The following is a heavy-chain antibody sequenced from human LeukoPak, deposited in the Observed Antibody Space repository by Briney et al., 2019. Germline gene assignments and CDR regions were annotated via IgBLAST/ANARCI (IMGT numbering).Heavy chain of an antibody. CDR3: ARVARSYYYYGMDV. CDR1: GGSISSYY. Sequence: PSETLSLTCTVSGGSISSYYWSWIRQPAGKGLEWIGRIYTSGSINYNPSLKSRVTMSVDTSKNQFSLKLSSVTAADTAVYYCARVARSYYYYGMDVWGQGTTVTVSS. V-gene: IGHV4-4*07. CDR2: IYTSGSI. J-gene: IGHJ6*02.